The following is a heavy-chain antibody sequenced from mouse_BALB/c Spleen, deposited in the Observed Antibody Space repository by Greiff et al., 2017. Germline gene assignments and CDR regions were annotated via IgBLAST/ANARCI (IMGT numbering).Heavy chain of an antibody. CDR2: ISNGGGST. V-gene: IGHV5-12-2*01. CDR1: GFTFSSYT. Sequence: DVQLVESGGGLVQPGGSLKLSCAASGFTFSSYTMSWVRQTPEKRLEWVAYISNGGGSTYYPDTVKGRFTISRDNAKNTLYLQMSSLKSEDTAMYYCARGVASWFAYWGQGTLVTVSA. CDR3: ARGVASWFAY. J-gene: IGHJ3*01. D-gene: IGHD1-1*02.